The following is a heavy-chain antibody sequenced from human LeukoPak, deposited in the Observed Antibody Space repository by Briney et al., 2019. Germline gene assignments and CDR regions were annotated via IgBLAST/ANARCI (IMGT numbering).Heavy chain of an antibody. CDR3: ARDEYIVVVPAAPGAPFDP. V-gene: IGHV1-2*02. J-gene: IGHJ5*02. CDR2: INPNSGGT. D-gene: IGHD2-2*01. CDR1: GYTFAGYY. Sequence: ASVQVSCKASGYTFAGYYMHWVRQAPGQGLEWMGLINPNSGGTNYAQKFQGRVTMTRDTSISTAYMELSRLRPDDTAVYYCARDEYIVVVPAAPGAPFDPWGQGTLVTVSS.